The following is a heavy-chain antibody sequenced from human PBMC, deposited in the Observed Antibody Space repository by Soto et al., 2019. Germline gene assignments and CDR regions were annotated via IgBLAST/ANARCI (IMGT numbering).Heavy chain of an antibody. CDR2: SYYSGSR. V-gene: IGHV4-59*08. CDR1: GGSISSHY. Sequence: SETLSLTCTVSGGSISSHYRTWIRQSPGKGLEGLGYSYYSGSRNYNPSPESRVTISEDTSKNQFSLQLASVTAADTAVYYCAGGRDDYNGWYIDLWGRGTMVTVSS. CDR3: AGGRDDYNGWYIDL. D-gene: IGHD4-4*01. J-gene: IGHJ2*01.